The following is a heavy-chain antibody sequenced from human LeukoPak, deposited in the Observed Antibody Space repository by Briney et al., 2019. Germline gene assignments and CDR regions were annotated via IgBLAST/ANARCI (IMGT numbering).Heavy chain of an antibody. CDR2: ISLAGQT. V-gene: IGHV4-4*02. Sequence: KPSGPPSLTCGVSGGSISGTNWWSWVRQPPGQGLEWIGEISLAGQTNYNPSLNGRVTMSLDKSSNQLSLHLTSVTAADTAVYYCARGPGYCSGGSCRYDYWGQGTLVTVSS. CDR1: GGSISGTNW. CDR3: ARGPGYCSGGSCRYDY. J-gene: IGHJ4*02. D-gene: IGHD2-15*01.